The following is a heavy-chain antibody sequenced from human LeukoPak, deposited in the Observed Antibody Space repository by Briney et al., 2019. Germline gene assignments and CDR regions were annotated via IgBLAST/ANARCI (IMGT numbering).Heavy chain of an antibody. J-gene: IGHJ4*02. D-gene: IGHD2-2*01. CDR2: ISGSSSAI. CDR1: GFTFSSYS. V-gene: IGHV3-48*04. Sequence: GGSLRLSCEGSGFTFSSYSMNWVRQAPGKGLEWVSHISGSSSAIYYADSVRGRFSISRDNAKNSLFLQMNSLRAEDTAVYYCARDSSYCSSTGCYEIDYWGQGTLVIVSS. CDR3: ARDSSYCSSTGCYEIDY.